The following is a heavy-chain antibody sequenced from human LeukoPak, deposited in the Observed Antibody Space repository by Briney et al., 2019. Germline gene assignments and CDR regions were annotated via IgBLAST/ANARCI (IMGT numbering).Heavy chain of an antibody. CDR3: ARARSDVWGRYYVY. Sequence: GGSLRLSCAASGFTFSSYEMNWVRQAPGKGLEWVSYISSSGSTIYYADSVKGRFTISRDNAKNSLYLQMNSLRAEDTAVYYCARARSDVWGRYYVYWGQGTLVTVSS. V-gene: IGHV3-48*03. CDR1: GFTFSSYE. CDR2: ISSSGSTI. J-gene: IGHJ4*02. D-gene: IGHD3-16*01.